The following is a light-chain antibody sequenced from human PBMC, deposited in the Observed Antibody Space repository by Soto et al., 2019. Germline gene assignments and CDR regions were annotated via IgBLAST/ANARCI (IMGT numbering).Light chain of an antibody. CDR3: QSYDSSLSGWV. V-gene: IGLV1-40*01. J-gene: IGLJ3*02. CDR2: GNS. CDR1: SSSIGAGYD. Sequence: QSVLTQPPSVSGAPGQRVTISCTESSSSIGAGYDVHWYQQLPGTAPKLLIYGNSNRPSGVPDRFSGSKSGTSASLAITGLQAEDEADYYCQSYDSSLSGWVFGGGTKVTVL.